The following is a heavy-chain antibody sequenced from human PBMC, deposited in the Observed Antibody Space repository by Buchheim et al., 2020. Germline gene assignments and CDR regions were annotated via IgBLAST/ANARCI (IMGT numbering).Heavy chain of an antibody. V-gene: IGHV3-48*03. J-gene: IGHJ3*02. CDR3: ARDREYQSGSAYYEAFDI. CDR2: ISGSGSAI. D-gene: IGHD4/OR15-4a*01. Sequence: EVQLVESGGGLVQPAGSLRLSCAASGFAFSSSAIHWVRQAPGKGLEWASYISGSGSAIKYADSVKGRFTVSRDNAKNSVFLQMNSLRAEDTAVYFCARDREYQSGSAYYEAFDIGGQGT. CDR1: GFAFSSSA.